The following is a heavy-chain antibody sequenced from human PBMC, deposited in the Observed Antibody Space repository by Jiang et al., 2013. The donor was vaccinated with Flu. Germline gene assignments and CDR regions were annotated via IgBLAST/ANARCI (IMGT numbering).Heavy chain of an antibody. D-gene: IGHD3-10*01. Sequence: GLVKPSETLSLTCAIYGGSLSDYYWSWIRQPPGKGLEWIGQTNHSGSTNSNPSLKSRVTISEDTSKNQFSLNLSSVTAADTAVYYCARCKFYYGSGRCWFDPWGQGTLVTVSS. CDR3: ARCKFYYGSGRCWFDP. V-gene: IGHV4-34*01. CDR1: GGSLSDYY. CDR2: TNHSGST. J-gene: IGHJ5*02.